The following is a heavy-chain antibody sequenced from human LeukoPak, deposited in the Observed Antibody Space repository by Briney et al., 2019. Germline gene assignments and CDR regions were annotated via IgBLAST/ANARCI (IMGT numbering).Heavy chain of an antibody. D-gene: IGHD6-13*01. J-gene: IGHJ4*02. Sequence: ASVKVSCKASGYTFTSYGISWVRQAPGQGLEWMGWISTYNGNTNYAQRLQGRVTMTTDTSTSTAYMELRSLRSDDTAMYYCARATYISSRASQLGYWGQGTLVTVSS. V-gene: IGHV1-18*01. CDR1: GYTFTSYG. CDR3: ARATYISSRASQLGY. CDR2: ISTYNGNT.